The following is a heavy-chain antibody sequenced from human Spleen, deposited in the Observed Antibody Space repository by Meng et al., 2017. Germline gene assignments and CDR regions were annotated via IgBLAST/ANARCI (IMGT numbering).Heavy chain of an antibody. Sequence: ASVKVSCKASGYTFTSYAMNWVRQAPGQGLEWMGWINTNTGNPTYAQGFTGRFVFSLDTSVSTAYLQISRLKAEDTAVYYCARDSISHDFWSGYYNRMGNFEYWGQGTLVTVSS. CDR1: GYTFTSYA. V-gene: IGHV7-4-1*02. D-gene: IGHD3-3*01. CDR2: INTNTGNP. CDR3: ARDSISHDFWSGYYNRMGNFEY. J-gene: IGHJ4*02.